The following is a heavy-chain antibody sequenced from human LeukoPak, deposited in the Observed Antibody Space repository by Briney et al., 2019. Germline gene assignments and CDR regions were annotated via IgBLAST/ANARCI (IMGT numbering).Heavy chain of an antibody. CDR1: GGSFSGYY. Sequence: SETLSLTCAVYGGSFSGYYWSWIRQPPGKGLEWIGEINHSGSTNYNPSLKSRVTISVDTSKNQFSLKLSSVTAADTAVYYCARVITGTTDYWGQRALVTVSS. CDR2: INHSGST. J-gene: IGHJ4*02. CDR3: ARVITGTTDY. D-gene: IGHD1-7*01. V-gene: IGHV4-34*01.